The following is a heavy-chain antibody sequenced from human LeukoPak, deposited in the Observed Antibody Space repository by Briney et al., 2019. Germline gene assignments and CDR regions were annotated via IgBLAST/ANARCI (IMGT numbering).Heavy chain of an antibody. D-gene: IGHD3-16*01. Sequence: PGGSLRLSCAASGFTFSSYWMSWVRQAPGKGLEWVAYIKQDESDKSYVDSVKGRFTIARNNAKNSLYLKMSTLRAEHTAVYYCERDRTRVVFCGQSTLVAVSS. CDR2: IKQDESDK. V-gene: IGHV3-7*01. CDR3: ERDRTRVVF. J-gene: IGHJ1*01. CDR1: GFTFSSYW.